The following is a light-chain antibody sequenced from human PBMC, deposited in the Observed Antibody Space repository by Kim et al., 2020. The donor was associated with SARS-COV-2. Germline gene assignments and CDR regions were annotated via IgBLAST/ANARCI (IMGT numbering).Light chain of an antibody. CDR1: SSDVGGYDY. CDR3: SSYTSSNINYV. J-gene: IGLJ1*01. Sequence: QSALTQPASVSGSPGQSITISCTGTSSDVGGYDYVAWYQHHPGKAPKLMLFDVSKRPSGVSNRFSGSKSGNTASLTISGLQAEDDADYYCSSYTSSNINYVFGTGTKVTVL. CDR2: DVS. V-gene: IGLV2-14*03.